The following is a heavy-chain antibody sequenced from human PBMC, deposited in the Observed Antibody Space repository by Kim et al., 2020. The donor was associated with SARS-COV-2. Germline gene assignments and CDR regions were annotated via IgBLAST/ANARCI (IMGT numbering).Heavy chain of an antibody. V-gene: IGHV4-61*02. CDR3: AREGKEYYDSSGYYRTYYYYGMDV. CDR2: IYTSGST. J-gene: IGHJ6*02. Sequence: SETLSLTCTVSGGSISSGSYYWSWIRQPAGKGLEWIARIYTSGSTNYNPSLKSRVTISVDTSKNQFSLKLSSVTAADTAVYYCAREGKEYYDSSGYYRTYYYYGMDVWGQGTTVTVSS. D-gene: IGHD3-22*01. CDR1: GGSISSGSYY.